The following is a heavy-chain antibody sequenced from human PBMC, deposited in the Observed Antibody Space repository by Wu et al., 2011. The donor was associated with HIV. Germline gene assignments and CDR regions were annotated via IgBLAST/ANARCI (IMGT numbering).Heavy chain of an antibody. D-gene: IGHD2-8*01. Sequence: QVQLVQSGAEVVKPGASVKVSCKASGYTFANHEINWVRQASGQGLEWMGWMNSDSGGTNSAQKFQGRVTMTRDTSTSTAYMELSRLRYDDTAVYYCARESPYVAWGQGTLVTVSS. CDR3: ARESPYVA. J-gene: IGHJ5*02. CDR1: GYTFANHE. CDR2: MNSDSGGT. V-gene: IGHV1-2*02.